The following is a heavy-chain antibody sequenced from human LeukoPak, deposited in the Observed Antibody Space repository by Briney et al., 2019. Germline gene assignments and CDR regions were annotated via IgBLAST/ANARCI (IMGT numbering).Heavy chain of an antibody. J-gene: IGHJ4*02. Sequence: GGSLRLSCAASAFTFSDPWMSWVRQAPGKGLEWVANINPDGSAQHYVDSVRGRFTISRDNARSLVYLQVNSLRAEDTAVYYCAKDFGTTGTPHFWGQGTLVTVSS. D-gene: IGHD1-1*01. CDR1: AFTFSDPW. V-gene: IGHV3-7*03. CDR2: INPDGSAQ. CDR3: AKDFGTTGTPHF.